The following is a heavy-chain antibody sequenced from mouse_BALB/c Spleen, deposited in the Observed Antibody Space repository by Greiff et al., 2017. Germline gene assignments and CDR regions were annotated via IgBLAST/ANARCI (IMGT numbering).Heavy chain of an antibody. D-gene: IGHD4-1*01. Sequence: EVQLVESGGGLVKPGGSLKLSCAASGFTFSDYYMYWVRQTPEKRLEWVATISDGGSYTYYPDSVKGRFTISRDNAKNNLYLQMSSLKSEDTAMYYCARDPGIYAMDYWGQGTSVTVSS. J-gene: IGHJ4*01. CDR3: ARDPGIYAMDY. V-gene: IGHV5-4*02. CDR2: ISDGGSYT. CDR1: GFTFSDYY.